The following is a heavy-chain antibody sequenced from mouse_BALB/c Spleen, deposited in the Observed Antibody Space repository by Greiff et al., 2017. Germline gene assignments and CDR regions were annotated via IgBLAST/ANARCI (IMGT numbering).Heavy chain of an antibody. Sequence: QVHVKQSGAELAKPGASVKMSCKASGYTFTSYWMHWVKQRPGQGLEWIGYINPSTGYTEYNQKFKDKATLTADKSSSTAYMQLSSLTSEDSAVYYCARGEPYYGSSSDYWGQGTTLTVSS. CDR2: INPSTGYT. J-gene: IGHJ2*01. CDR1: GYTFTSYW. CDR3: ARGEPYYGSSSDY. D-gene: IGHD1-1*01. V-gene: IGHV1-7*01.